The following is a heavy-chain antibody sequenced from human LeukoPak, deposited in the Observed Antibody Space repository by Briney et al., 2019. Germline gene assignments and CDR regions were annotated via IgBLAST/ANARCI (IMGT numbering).Heavy chain of an antibody. CDR2: ISYDGSNK. CDR1: GFTFSRNA. J-gene: IGHJ4*02. D-gene: IGHD3-10*01. Sequence: GGSLRLSCAASGFTFSRNALHWVRQAPGKGLEWVTVISYDGSNKYYADSVKGRFTISRDNSKNTLYLQMNSLRAEDTAVYYCAKDLLEAGGSGSYYSFDYWGQGTLVTVSS. V-gene: IGHV3-30*04. CDR3: AKDLLEAGGSGSYYSFDY.